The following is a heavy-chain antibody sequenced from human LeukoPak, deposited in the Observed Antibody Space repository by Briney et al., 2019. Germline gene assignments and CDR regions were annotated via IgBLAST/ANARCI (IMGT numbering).Heavy chain of an antibody. V-gene: IGHV4-39*07. CDR2: IYHSGST. D-gene: IGHD3-22*01. J-gene: IGHJ4*02. CDR1: GDSISTSNYY. CDR3: ARRDSSGYYFKDMDY. Sequence: SETLSLTCTVSGDSISTSNYYWGWIRQPPGKGLDWIGSIYHSGSTNYNPSLKSRVTISVDKSKNQFSLKLSSVTAADTAVYYCARRDSSGYYFKDMDYWGQGTLVTVSS.